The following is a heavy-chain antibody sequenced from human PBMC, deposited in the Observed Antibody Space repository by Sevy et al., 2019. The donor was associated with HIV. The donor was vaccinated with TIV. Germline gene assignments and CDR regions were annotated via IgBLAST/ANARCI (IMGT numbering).Heavy chain of an antibody. Sequence: GGSLRLSCAASGFTFSSYAMSWVRQAPGKGLDWVLSITGNSVTTYYADSVKGRFTISRDNSKNTLYLQMDSLRAEDTAVYYCAKDGVYGGDFEYFLHWGQGTLVTVSS. D-gene: IGHD2-21*02. CDR1: GFTFSSYA. CDR3: AKDGVYGGDFEYFLH. V-gene: IGHV3-23*01. J-gene: IGHJ1*01. CDR2: ITGNSVTT.